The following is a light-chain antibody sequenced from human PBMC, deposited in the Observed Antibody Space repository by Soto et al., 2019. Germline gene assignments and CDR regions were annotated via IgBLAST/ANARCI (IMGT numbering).Light chain of an antibody. Sequence: QSALTQPRSVSGSLGQSVTISCTGTSSDIGGYDFVSWYQHHPGKAPKLMLYDVTTRPSGVPDRFSGSKSGNTASLAISGLQAEDEADYYCCSYAGSINLVFGGGTKLTVL. CDR3: CSYAGSINLV. CDR1: SSDIGGYDF. CDR2: DVT. J-gene: IGLJ2*01. V-gene: IGLV2-11*01.